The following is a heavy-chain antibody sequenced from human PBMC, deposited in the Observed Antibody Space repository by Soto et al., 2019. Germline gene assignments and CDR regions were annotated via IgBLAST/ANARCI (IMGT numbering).Heavy chain of an antibody. D-gene: IGHD2-15*01. CDR3: ARQDYCSCCSCYSLADAFDI. CDR2: IDPSDSYT. CDR1: GYSFTSYW. Sequence: GESLNISCKGSGYSFTSYWISWVRQMPGKGLEWMGRIDPSDSYTNYSPSFQGHVTISADKSISTAYLQWSSLKASDTAMYYCARQDYCSCCSCYSLADAFDIRGQGKMVIVS. J-gene: IGHJ3*02. V-gene: IGHV5-10-1*01.